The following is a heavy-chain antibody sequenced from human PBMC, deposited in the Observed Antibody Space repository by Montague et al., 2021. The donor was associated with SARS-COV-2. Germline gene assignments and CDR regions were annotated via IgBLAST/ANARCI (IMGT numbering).Heavy chain of an antibody. CDR1: GGAISTSSFH. V-gene: IGHV4-39*01. CDR2: IYFSGSA. J-gene: IGHJ4*02. Sequence: SETLSLICTVSGGAISTSSFHWGWVRQSPGKGLEWIATIYFSGSAYYNPSLKSRVSISIDTSKNKFSLQLTSVTAADTAVYYCARHAPFSDNYRRYPFNFDFWGQGTLVTVSS. D-gene: IGHD1-1*01. CDR3: ARHAPFSDNYRRYPFNFDF.